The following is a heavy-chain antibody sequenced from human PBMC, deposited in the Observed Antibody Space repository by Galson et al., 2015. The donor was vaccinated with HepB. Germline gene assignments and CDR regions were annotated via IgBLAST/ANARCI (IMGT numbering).Heavy chain of an antibody. CDR3: ARGDYDSSGYYGQAYRWIDY. Sequence: SETLSLTCAVYGGSFSGYYWSWIRQPPGKGLEWIGEINHSGSTNYNPSLKSRVTISVDTSKNQFSLKLSSVTAADTAVYYCARGDYDSSGYYGQAYRWIDYWGQGTLVTVSS. J-gene: IGHJ4*02. CDR1: GGSFSGYY. D-gene: IGHD3-22*01. CDR2: INHSGST. V-gene: IGHV4-34*01.